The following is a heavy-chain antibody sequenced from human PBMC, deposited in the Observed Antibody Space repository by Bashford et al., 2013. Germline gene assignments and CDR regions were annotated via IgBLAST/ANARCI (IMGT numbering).Heavy chain of an antibody. J-gene: IGHJ4*02. CDR3: ARRPGHNHGDLD. Sequence: GSLRLSCAASGFTFSIDTMSWVRQTPGKGLEWVSSISNSGGSTYYADSVKGRFTISRDNSKNSLFLQMNRLRAEDTAIYYCARRPGHNHGDLDWGQGTLVTVSS. CDR1: GFTFSIDT. D-gene: IGHD5-24*01. V-gene: IGHV3-23*01. CDR2: ISNSGGST.